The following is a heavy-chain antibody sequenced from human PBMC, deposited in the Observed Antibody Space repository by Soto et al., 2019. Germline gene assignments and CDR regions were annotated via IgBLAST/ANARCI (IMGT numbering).Heavy chain of an antibody. V-gene: IGHV3-48*01. CDR3: ARGGGCSGGSCNFDY. CDR2: ISSSSSTI. D-gene: IGHD2-15*01. J-gene: IGHJ4*02. CDR1: GFTFSRYS. Sequence: EVQLVESGGGLVQPGGSLRLSCAASGFTFSRYSMNWVRQAPGKGLEWVSYISSSSSTIYYADSVKGRFTISRDNAKNSLYLQMNSLRAEDTAVYYCARGGGCSGGSCNFDYWCQGTLVTVSS.